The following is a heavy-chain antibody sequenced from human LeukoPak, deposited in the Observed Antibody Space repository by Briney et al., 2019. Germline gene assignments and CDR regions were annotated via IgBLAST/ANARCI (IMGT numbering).Heavy chain of an antibody. CDR1: GFTFSSYS. CDR3: ARDWSHRCFDY. J-gene: IGHJ4*02. D-gene: IGHD3-3*01. V-gene: IGHV3-21*01. CDR2: IGSSSSSM. Sequence: PGGSLRLSCAASGFTFSSYSMNWVRQAPGKGLEWVSSIGSSSSSMYYADSVKDRFTISRDNAKNSLYLQMNSLRAEDTAVYYCARDWSHRCFDYWGQGTLVTVSS.